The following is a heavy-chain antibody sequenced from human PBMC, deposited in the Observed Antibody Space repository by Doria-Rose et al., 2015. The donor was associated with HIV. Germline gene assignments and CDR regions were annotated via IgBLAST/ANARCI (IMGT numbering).Heavy chain of an antibody. CDR2: IFSDDER. Sequence: SGPVLVKPTETLTLTCTVSGVSLSSPGMGVSWIRQPPGKALEWLANIFSDDERYYRTSLKSRLTSSRVTSKSKVVLTMTDMDPVDTATYYCARIKSSRWYHKYYFDFWGQGTLVIVSA. CDR1: GVSLSSPGMG. V-gene: IGHV2-26*01. CDR3: ARIKSSRWYHKYYFDF. J-gene: IGHJ4*02. D-gene: IGHD6-13*01.